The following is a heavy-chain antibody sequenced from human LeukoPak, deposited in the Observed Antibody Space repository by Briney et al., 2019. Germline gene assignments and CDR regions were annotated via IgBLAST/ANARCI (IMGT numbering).Heavy chain of an antibody. J-gene: IGHJ5*02. D-gene: IGHD3-9*01. Sequence: PSETLSLTCNVSGGSLSSSNNYWGWIRQPPGQGLEWIGYIYYSGSTNYNPSLKSRVTISVDTSKNQFSLKLSSVTAADTAVYYCARQRRDYDILTGYYSWFDPWGQGTLVTVSS. V-gene: IGHV4-61*05. CDR3: ARQRRDYDILTGYYSWFDP. CDR1: GGSLSSSNNY. CDR2: IYYSGST.